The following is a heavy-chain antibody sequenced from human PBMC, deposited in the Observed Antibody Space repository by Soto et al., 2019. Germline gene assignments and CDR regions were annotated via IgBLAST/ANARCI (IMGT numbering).Heavy chain of an antibody. CDR2: ISLYSDCT. V-gene: IGHV1-18*01. CDR3: ASVVPGAEAWFGP. CDR1: GYTFSNYG. J-gene: IGHJ5*02. D-gene: IGHD2-2*01. Sequence: ASVKVSCKTSGYTFSNYGITWVRQAPGQPLEWLGWISLYSDCTNYAQKFQGRVSMTTDTSTTTAYMELRSLRSDDTAVYYCASVVPGAEAWFGPWGQGTLVTVSS.